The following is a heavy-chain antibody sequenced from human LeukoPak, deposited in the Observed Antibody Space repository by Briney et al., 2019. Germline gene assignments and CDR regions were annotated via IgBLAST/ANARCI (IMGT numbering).Heavy chain of an antibody. J-gene: IGHJ4*02. CDR2: ISSRPYGGTT. CDR1: GFTFGDYG. CDR3: SRDGSGDYVADY. V-gene: IGHV3-49*03. D-gene: IGHD4-17*01. Sequence: SGGSLRLSCTASGFTFGDYGMSWFRQAPGKGLEWVCFISSRPYGGTTEYATSVKGRFTILRDDSQNIAYLDMNSLKSEDTAVYYCSRDGSGDYVADYWGQGTLVTVSS.